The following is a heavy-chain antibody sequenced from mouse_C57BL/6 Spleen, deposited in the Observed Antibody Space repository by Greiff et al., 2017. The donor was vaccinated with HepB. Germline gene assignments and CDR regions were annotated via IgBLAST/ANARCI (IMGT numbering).Heavy chain of an antibody. CDR1: GYAFSSSW. CDR2: IYPGDGDT. D-gene: IGHD1-1*01. J-gene: IGHJ2*01. CDR3: AITTVVKALDY. Sequence: QVQLQQSGPELVKPGASVKISCKASGYAFSSSWMNWVKQRPGKGLEWIGRIYPGDGDTNYNGKFKGKATLTVDKSSSTAYMLLSSLTSEDSAVYFCAITTVVKALDYWGQGTTLTVSS. V-gene: IGHV1-82*01.